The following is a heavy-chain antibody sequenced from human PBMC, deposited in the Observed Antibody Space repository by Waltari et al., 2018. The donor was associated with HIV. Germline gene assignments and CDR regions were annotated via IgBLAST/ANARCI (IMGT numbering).Heavy chain of an antibody. Sequence: EVQLVESGGGLVQPGGSLRLSCAASGFTFSSYDMHGVRQATGKGLEWVSAIGTAGDTYYPGSVKGRFTISRENAKNSLYLQMNSLRAGDTAVYYCARASEWDAFDIWGQGTMVTVSS. CDR1: GFTFSSYD. J-gene: IGHJ3*02. CDR3: ARASEWDAFDI. D-gene: IGHD3-3*01. V-gene: IGHV3-13*04. CDR2: IGTAGDT.